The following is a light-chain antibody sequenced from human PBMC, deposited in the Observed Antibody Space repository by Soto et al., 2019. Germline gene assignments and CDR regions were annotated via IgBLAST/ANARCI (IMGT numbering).Light chain of an antibody. Sequence: QSVLTQPPSASGTPGQTISISCSGSTSNIGSNYVYWYQQLPGTAPKLLIYSNNERPSGVPDRFSGSNSGTSASLAISGLRSEDEADYYCASWDDSLSGLVFGGGTKVTVL. V-gene: IGLV1-47*02. CDR3: ASWDDSLSGLV. J-gene: IGLJ2*01. CDR2: SNN. CDR1: TSNIGSNY.